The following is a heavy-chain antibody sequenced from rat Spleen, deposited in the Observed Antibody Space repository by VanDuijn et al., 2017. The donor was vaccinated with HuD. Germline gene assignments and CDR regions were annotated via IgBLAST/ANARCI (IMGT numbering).Heavy chain of an antibody. D-gene: IGHD1-2*01. CDR2: ISTGGYT. CDR1: GFSLTSNG. J-gene: IGHJ2*01. CDR3: VRDHGYSSYEVWFTY. V-gene: IGHV2S12*01. Sequence: QVQLKESGPGLVQPSQTLSLTCTVSGFSLTSNGVSWVRQPPGRGLEWIATISTGGYTYYNSPLKSRLSISRDTSKSQVFLKMSSLQTEDTATYYCVRDHGYSSYEVWFTYWGQGVMVTVSS.